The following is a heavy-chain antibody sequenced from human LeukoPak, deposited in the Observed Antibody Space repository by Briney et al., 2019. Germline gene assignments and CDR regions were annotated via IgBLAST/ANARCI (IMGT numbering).Heavy chain of an antibody. J-gene: IGHJ4*02. CDR3: VRGSDWYYFDF. D-gene: IGHD6-19*01. V-gene: IGHV3-74*01. CDR1: GFTFRASY. Sequence: GGSLRLSCAASGFTFRASYMHWVRQVPGQGLVWVSCTNTDGSTIVYANSVKGRFTMSRDNAKNTLYLQMNSLRAEDTAIYYCVRGSDWYYFDFWGQGILVTVSS. CDR2: TNTDGSTI.